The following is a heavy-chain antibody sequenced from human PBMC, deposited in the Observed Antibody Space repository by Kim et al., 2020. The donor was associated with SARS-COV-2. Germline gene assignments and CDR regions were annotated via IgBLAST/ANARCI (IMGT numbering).Heavy chain of an antibody. CDR3: ARGHYYDSSVDY. V-gene: IGHV4-34*01. Sequence: NSNPSPKSRVTISVDTSKNQFSLKLSSVTAADTAVYYCARGHYYDSSVDYWGQGTLVTVSS. D-gene: IGHD3-22*01. J-gene: IGHJ4*02.